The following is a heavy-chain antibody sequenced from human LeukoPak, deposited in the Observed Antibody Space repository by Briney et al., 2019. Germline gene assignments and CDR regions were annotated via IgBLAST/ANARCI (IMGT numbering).Heavy chain of an antibody. V-gene: IGHV1-2*02. CDR1: GYSFTNYY. CDR3: ARAIAGAGSKGYFDY. D-gene: IGHD6-13*01. Sequence: ASVKVSCKASGYSFTNYYMHWVRQAPGQGLEWMGWINPNSGGTNYAQKFQDRVTMTRDTSISTAYMELSRLRSDDTAVYYCARAIAGAGSKGYFDYWGQGTLVTVSS. CDR2: INPNSGGT. J-gene: IGHJ4*02.